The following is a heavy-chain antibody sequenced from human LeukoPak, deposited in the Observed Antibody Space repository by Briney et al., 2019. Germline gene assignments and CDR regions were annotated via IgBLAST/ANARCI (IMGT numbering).Heavy chain of an antibody. CDR2: INHSGST. CDR3: ARGGEGHYYGSASQAY. D-gene: IGHD3-10*01. CDR1: GGSISSYY. Sequence: SETLSLTCAVYGGSISSYYWSWIRQPPGKGLEWIGEINHSGSTNYKPSLKSRVSISIDTSRSQFSLRLSSVTAADTAVYYCARGGEGHYYGSASQAYWGQGTLVTVSS. J-gene: IGHJ4*02. V-gene: IGHV4-34*01.